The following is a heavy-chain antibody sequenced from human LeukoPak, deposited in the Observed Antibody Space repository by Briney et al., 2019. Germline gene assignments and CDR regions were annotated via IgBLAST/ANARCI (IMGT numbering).Heavy chain of an antibody. CDR3: ARDWRYSNYVAANWFDP. CDR1: GFTFSSYW. Sequence: GGSLRLSCAASGFTFSSYWMHWVRQAPGKGLVWVSCINSDGSSTRYADSVKGRFTISRDNAKNTLYLQMNSLRAEDTAVYYCARDWRYSNYVAANWFDPWDQGTLVTVSS. J-gene: IGHJ5*02. D-gene: IGHD4-11*01. V-gene: IGHV3-74*01. CDR2: INSDGSST.